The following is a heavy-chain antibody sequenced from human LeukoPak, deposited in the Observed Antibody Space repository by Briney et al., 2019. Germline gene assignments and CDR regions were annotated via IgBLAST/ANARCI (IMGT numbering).Heavy chain of an antibody. Sequence: PSETLSLTCTVSGGSISSYYWSWIRQPAGKGLEWIGRIYTSGSTNYNPSLKSRVTMSVDTSKNQFSLKLSSVTAADTAVYYCAKFPPSSIQSRYYMDVWGKGTTVTVSS. CDR2: IYTSGST. CDR1: GGSISSYY. D-gene: IGHD4-11*01. J-gene: IGHJ6*03. V-gene: IGHV4-4*07. CDR3: AKFPPSSIQSRYYMDV.